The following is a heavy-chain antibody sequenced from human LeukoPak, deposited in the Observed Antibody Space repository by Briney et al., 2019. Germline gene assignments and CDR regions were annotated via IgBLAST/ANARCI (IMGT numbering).Heavy chain of an antibody. CDR1: GSTFSSYS. J-gene: IGHJ4*02. CDR2: ISSSSSYI. CDR3: ASSGYFDWLYHLGFHRDY. Sequence: GGSLRLSCAASGSTFSSYSMNWVRQAPGKGLEWVSSISSSSSYIYYADSVKGRFTISRDNAKNSLYLQMNSLRAEDTAVYYCASSGYFDWLYHLGFHRDYWGQGTLVTVSS. V-gene: IGHV3-21*01. D-gene: IGHD3-9*01.